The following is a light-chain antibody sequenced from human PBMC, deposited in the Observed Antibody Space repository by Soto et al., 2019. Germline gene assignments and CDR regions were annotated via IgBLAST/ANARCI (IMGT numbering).Light chain of an antibody. V-gene: IGKV3-11*01. Sequence: EILLTQSPATLSVSPGERATLSCRASQSVSSYLAWYQQKPGQAPRLLIYDASNRATGIPARFSGSGSGTDFTLTISSLEPDDFAVYYCQQRSNWPLTFGVGTKVEIK. CDR3: QQRSNWPLT. CDR1: QSVSSY. J-gene: IGKJ4*01. CDR2: DAS.